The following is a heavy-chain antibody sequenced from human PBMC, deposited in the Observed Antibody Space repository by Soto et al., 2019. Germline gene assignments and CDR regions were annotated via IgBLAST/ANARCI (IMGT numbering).Heavy chain of an antibody. CDR3: ARWSIAAAGTDYYYGTDV. Sequence: SVKVSCKASGGTFSSYAISWVRQAPGQGLEWMGGIIPIFGTANYAQKFQGRVTITADKSTSTAYMELSSLRSEDTAVYYCARWSIAAAGTDYYYGTDVWGQGTTVTVSS. V-gene: IGHV1-69*06. J-gene: IGHJ6*02. CDR2: IIPIFGTA. CDR1: GGTFSSYA. D-gene: IGHD6-13*01.